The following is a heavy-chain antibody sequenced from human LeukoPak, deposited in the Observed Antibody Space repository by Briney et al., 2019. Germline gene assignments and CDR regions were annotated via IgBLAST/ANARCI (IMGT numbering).Heavy chain of an antibody. V-gene: IGHV3-74*01. Sequence: PGGSLRLSCVGSGFTFSSYWMYWIRQAPGKGLVWVSRIHSDGSIANYTDSVKGRFTISRVNVKNTLYLQMNSLRAEDTAVYYCVREGFFDYWGQGTLVTVSS. CDR2: IHSDGSIA. J-gene: IGHJ4*02. CDR1: GFTFSSYW. CDR3: VREGFFDY.